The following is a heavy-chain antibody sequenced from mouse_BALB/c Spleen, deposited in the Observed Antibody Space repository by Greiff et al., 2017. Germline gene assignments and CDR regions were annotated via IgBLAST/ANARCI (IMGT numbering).Heavy chain of an antibody. CDR3: AREGDYDEFAY. V-gene: IGHV3-6*02. Sequence: EVQLQESGPGLVKPSQSLSLTCSVTGYSITSGYYWNWIRQFPGNKLEWMGYISYDGSNNYNPSLKNRISITRDTSKNQFFLKLNSVTTEDTATYYCAREGDYDEFAYWGQGTLVTVSA. D-gene: IGHD2-4*01. J-gene: IGHJ3*01. CDR1: GYSITSGYY. CDR2: ISYDGSN.